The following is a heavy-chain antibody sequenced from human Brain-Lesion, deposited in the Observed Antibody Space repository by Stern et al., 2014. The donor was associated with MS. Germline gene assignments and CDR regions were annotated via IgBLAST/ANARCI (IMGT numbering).Heavy chain of an antibody. CDR2: IWPCDSNP. Sequence: EVQLEESGAEVKKPGESLKISCKGSGYRFTSNWIGWVRQMPGKGLEWMGSIWPCDSNPKYSPSFQGRVTISADKSISTAYLQWSSLQASDTAMYYCARRGDSSSSGFDYWGQGTLVIVSS. V-gene: IGHV5-51*01. CDR1: GYRFTSNW. J-gene: IGHJ4*02. CDR3: ARRGDSSSSGFDY. D-gene: IGHD6-6*01.